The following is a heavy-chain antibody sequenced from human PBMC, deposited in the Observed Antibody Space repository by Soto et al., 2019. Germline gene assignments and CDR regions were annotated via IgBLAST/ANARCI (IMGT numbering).Heavy chain of an antibody. CDR2: ISSSGSTI. Sequence: GGSRRLSCAASGFTFSSYEMNWVRQAPGKGLEWVSYISSSGSTIYYADSVKGRFTISRDNAKNSLYLQMNSLRPEDTVVYYCARDRAHKYYEFGSGYLRLGGRDVWGQGTTVTGSS. V-gene: IGHV3-48*03. CDR1: GFTFSSYE. J-gene: IGHJ6*02. D-gene: IGHD3-3*01. CDR3: ARDRAHKYYEFGSGYLRLGGRDV.